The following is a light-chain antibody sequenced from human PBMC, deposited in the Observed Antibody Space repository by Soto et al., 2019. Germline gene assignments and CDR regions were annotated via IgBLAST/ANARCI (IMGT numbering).Light chain of an antibody. V-gene: IGKV3-20*01. J-gene: IGKJ4*01. CDR1: QSVSNNY. Sequence: EIVLTQSPGTLSLSPGERATLSCRASQSVSNNYLAWYQQRPGQAPRPLICGASRRVTGIPDRFSGSGSGTDVTITISRLEPEDFAVYHCHQYGSSRLTFGGGTKVEIK. CDR3: HQYGSSRLT. CDR2: GAS.